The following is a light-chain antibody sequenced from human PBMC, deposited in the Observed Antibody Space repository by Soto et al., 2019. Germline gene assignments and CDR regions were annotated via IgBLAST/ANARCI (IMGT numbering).Light chain of an antibody. V-gene: IGKV3-15*01. CDR3: QQYHNWPIT. J-gene: IGKJ5*01. CDR2: GAS. Sequence: IVMTHSPATLSVSPGKRATLACRASQSVSSNLAWYQQKPGQAPRLLIYGASTRATAIPARFSGSGSGTEFTLTISSLQSEDFAVYYCQQYHNWPITFGQGTRLEIK. CDR1: QSVSSN.